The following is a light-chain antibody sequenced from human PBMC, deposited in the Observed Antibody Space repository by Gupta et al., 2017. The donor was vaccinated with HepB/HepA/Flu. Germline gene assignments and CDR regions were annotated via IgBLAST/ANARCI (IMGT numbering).Light chain of an antibody. J-gene: IGKJ1*01. Sequence: DIQMTQSPSSVSASVGDRVTITCRASQDISSWLAWYQQKPGKAPKFLIYAASSLQSGVPSRFSGSGSGTDFTLTISSLQPEEVATYFCQQANSFPWTFGQGTKVEIK. CDR3: QQANSFPWT. CDR2: AAS. CDR1: QDISSW. V-gene: IGKV1-12*01.